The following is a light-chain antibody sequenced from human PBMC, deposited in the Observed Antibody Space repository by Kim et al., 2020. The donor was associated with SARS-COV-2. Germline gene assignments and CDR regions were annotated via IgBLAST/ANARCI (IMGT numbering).Light chain of an antibody. CDR2: DAS. J-gene: IGKJ4*01. Sequence: VSRGESVTLSCRASETVSNKLAWYQQKPGQAPSLLIYDASSRAAGIPARFRGSGSGTEFTLTITSLQSEDSAVYYCQQFKDWPPLTFGGGTKVEI. CDR3: QQFKDWPPLT. CDR1: ETVSNK. V-gene: IGKV3D-15*01.